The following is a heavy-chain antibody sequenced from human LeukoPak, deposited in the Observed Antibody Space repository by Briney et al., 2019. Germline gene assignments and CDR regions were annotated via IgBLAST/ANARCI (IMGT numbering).Heavy chain of an antibody. CDR1: GGSINSYY. CDR2: IYHRGST. V-gene: IGHV4-59*12. Sequence: SETLPLTCTVSGGSINSYYWSWIRQPPGKGLEWIGYIYHRGSTNYNSSLKSRVSISVDTSKNQFYLKLTSVTAADTAVYYCARDVSNRGPISVDYWGQGTLVTVSS. D-gene: IGHD3-10*01. J-gene: IGHJ4*02. CDR3: ARDVSNRGPISVDY.